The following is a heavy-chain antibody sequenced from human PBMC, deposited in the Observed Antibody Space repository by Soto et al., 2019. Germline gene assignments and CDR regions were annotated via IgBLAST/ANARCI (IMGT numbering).Heavy chain of an antibody. CDR2: IKQDGSEK. V-gene: IGHV3-7*01. J-gene: IGHJ6*02. D-gene: IGHD3-9*01. Sequence: EVQLVESGGGLVQPGGSLRLSCAASGFTFSSYWMSWVRQAPGKGLEWVANIKQDGSEKYYVDSVKGRFTISRDNAKNSLYLQMNSLRAEDTAVYYSARASQRTGYNFYYYYGMDVWGQGTTVTVSS. CDR1: GFTFSSYW. CDR3: ARASQRTGYNFYYYYGMDV.